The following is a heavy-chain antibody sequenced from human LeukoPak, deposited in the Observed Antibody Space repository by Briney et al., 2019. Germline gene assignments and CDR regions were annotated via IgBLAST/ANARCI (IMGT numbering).Heavy chain of an antibody. D-gene: IGHD4-17*01. V-gene: IGHV3-11*01. CDR1: GFSFKDYY. CDR2: ISSSGNAV. J-gene: IGHJ3*02. Sequence: GRSLRLSCAASGFSFKDYYMSWIRQAPGKGLEWVADISSSGNAVNYADSVKGRFTVSRDNAKTSLFLQMSSLRAEDTAVYCCARSTTSDAFDIWGQGTLVTVSS. CDR3: ARSTTSDAFDI.